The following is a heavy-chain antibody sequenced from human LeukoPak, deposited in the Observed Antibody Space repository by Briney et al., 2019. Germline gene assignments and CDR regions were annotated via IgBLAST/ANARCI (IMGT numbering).Heavy chain of an antibody. V-gene: IGHV5-51*01. CDR3: TRHLRVNWGDH. Sequence: GESLKISCKGSGYSCTSYWIGWVRQMPGKGLEWMGIIYPGDSDTRYSPSFQGQVTMLADKSISTAYLQWSSLKASDTAMYYCTRHLRVNWGDHWGQGTLVTVSS. CDR2: IYPGDSDT. J-gene: IGHJ4*02. CDR1: GYSCTSYW. D-gene: IGHD7-27*01.